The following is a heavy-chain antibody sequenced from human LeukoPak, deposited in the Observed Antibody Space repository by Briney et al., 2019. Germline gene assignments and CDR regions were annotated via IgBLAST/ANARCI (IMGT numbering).Heavy chain of an antibody. D-gene: IGHD3-3*01. CDR3: AREAIFGVADAIDI. Sequence: SESLSLTCSVSGCSISGYSWTWIRQPPGKGLEWIGSIYYSGSTNYNTLLKSRATISADKSKSQFSLKLSSVTAADTAVYYCAREAIFGVADAIDIWGQGTMVTVSS. J-gene: IGHJ3*02. V-gene: IGHV4-59*01. CDR2: IYYSGST. CDR1: GCSISGYS.